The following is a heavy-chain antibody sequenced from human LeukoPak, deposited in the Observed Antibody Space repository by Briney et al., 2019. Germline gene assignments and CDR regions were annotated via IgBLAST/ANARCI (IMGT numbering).Heavy chain of an antibody. CDR2: MNPNTGNT. V-gene: IGHV1-8*02. D-gene: IGHD3-10*01. J-gene: IGHJ4*02. CDR3: ARGLDTSPVGSFDY. Sequence: GASVKVSCKASGYTFTGYYMHWVRQAPGQGLEWMGWMNPNTGNTVYAQNFHDRVTLTRNTSINTAYMELSSLRFEDTAVYYCARGLDTSPVGSFDYWGQGTLVTVSS. CDR1: GYTFTGYY.